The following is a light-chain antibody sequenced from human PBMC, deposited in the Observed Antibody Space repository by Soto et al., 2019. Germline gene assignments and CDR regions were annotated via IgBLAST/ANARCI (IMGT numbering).Light chain of an antibody. CDR3: QQYSTYSKT. V-gene: IGKV1-5*01. CDR2: DAS. J-gene: IGKJ1*01. CDR1: QGISRW. Sequence: DIQMTQSPSTLSASVGDRVTITCRASQGISRWLAWYQQKPGKAPKLLIHDASSLESGLPSRFRGSGSGTEFTLTISSLQPDDFATYYCQQYSTYSKTFGQGTKVEVK.